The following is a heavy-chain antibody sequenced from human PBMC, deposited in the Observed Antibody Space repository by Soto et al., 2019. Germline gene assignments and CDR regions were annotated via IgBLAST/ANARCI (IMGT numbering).Heavy chain of an antibody. V-gene: IGHV4-59*01. CDR1: GGSMIAYY. Sequence: SETLSLTCTVSGGSMIAYYWNWMRQPPGKGLQWIGYTYYSGSTTYNPSLKSRVTISVDSSKNQFSLKLDSVTPADTAVYYCARVRGTAGKRYFDYWGPGTLVTVYS. J-gene: IGHJ4*02. CDR3: ARVRGTAGKRYFDY. D-gene: IGHD6-13*01. CDR2: TYYSGST.